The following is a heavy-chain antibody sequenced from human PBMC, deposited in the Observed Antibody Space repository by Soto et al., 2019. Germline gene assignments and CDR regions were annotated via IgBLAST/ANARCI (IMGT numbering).Heavy chain of an antibody. CDR1: GFTFSNAC. J-gene: IGHJ3*02. Sequence: GGSLRLSCAASGFTFSNACMSWVRQAPGKGLEWVGRIKSKTDGGTTDYAAPVKGRFTISRDDSKNTLYLQMNSLKTEDTAVYYCTTAGAYVRGAFDIWGQGTMVTVSS. D-gene: IGHD3-10*02. CDR2: IKSKTDGGTT. V-gene: IGHV3-15*01. CDR3: TTAGAYVRGAFDI.